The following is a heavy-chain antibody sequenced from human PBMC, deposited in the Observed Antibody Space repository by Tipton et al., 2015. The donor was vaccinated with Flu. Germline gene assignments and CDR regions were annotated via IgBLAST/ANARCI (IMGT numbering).Heavy chain of an antibody. J-gene: IGHJ4*02. CDR3: ARAVGGSGSY. CDR1: EFTFSSYW. Sequence: SLRLSCAASEFTFSSYWMIWVRQAPGKGLEWVANIKQDGSEKYYVDSVKGRFTISRDNAKNSLYLQMNSLRGEDTAVYYCARAVGGSGSYWGQGTLVTVSS. CDR2: IKQDGSEK. V-gene: IGHV3-7*03. D-gene: IGHD3-10*01.